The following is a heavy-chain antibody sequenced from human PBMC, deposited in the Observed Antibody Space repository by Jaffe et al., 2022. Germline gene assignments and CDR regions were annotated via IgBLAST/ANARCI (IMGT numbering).Heavy chain of an antibody. D-gene: IGHD6-19*01. CDR3: AKDTSSGWSVYYYYYYYMDV. J-gene: IGHJ6*03. CDR2: IRYDGSNK. Sequence: QVQLVESGGGVVQPGGSLRLSCAASGFTFSSYGMHWVRQAPGKGLEWVAFIRYDGSNKYYADSVKGRFTISRDNSKNTLYLQMNSLRAEDTAVYYCAKDTSSGWSVYYYYYYYMDVWGKGTTVTVSS. V-gene: IGHV3-30*02. CDR1: GFTFSSYG.